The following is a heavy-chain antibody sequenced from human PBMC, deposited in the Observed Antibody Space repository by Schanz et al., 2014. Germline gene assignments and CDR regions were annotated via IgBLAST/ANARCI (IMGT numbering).Heavy chain of an antibody. CDR1: GYTFISYG. CDR3: ARDRRRYCSTASCLHDNWFDP. V-gene: IGHV1-18*01. D-gene: IGHD2-2*01. J-gene: IGHJ5*02. Sequence: QVQLVQSGAEVKKPGASVKVSCKASGYTFISYGIKWVRQAPGQGLEWMGWISAYTNNTNYAQKVQGRVTMTTDTSTGTAYMELRSLRFDDTAVYYCARDRRRYCSTASCLHDNWFDPWGQGTLVIVSS. CDR2: ISAYTNNT.